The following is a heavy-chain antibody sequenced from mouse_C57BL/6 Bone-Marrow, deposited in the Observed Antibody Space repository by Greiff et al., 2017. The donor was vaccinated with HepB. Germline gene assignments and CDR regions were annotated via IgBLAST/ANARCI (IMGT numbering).Heavy chain of an antibody. D-gene: IGHD2-3*01. Sequence: EVQRVESGGGLVQSGRSLRLSCATSGFTFSDFYMEWVRQAPGKGLEWIAARRNKANDYTTEYSASVKGRFIVSRDTSQSILYLQMNALRAEDTAIYYCARDHDGYYGFDYWGQGTTLTVSS. V-gene: IGHV7-1*01. CDR1: GFTFSDFY. CDR2: RRNKANDYTT. J-gene: IGHJ2*01. CDR3: ARDHDGYYGFDY.